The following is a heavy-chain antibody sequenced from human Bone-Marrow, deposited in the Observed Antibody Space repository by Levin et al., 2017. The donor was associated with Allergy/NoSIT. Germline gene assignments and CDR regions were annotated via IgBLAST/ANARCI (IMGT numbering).Heavy chain of an antibody. CDR2: IDHDDYP. J-gene: IGHJ4*02. CDR3: ARILEYDRSGRGFDY. V-gene: IGHV4-38-2*01. D-gene: IGHD3-22*01. Sequence: SETLSLTCADSDKTRRSGYYWGWIRQPPGKGLEWIGSIDHDDYPYYKPSLKSRVTMSVDTSKKQFFLRLRSVTAADTAVYYCARILEYDRSGRGFDYWGQGILVTVSS. CDR1: DKTRRSGYY.